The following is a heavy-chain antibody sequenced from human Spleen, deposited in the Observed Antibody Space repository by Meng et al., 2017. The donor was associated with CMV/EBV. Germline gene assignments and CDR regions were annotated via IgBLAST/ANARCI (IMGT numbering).Heavy chain of an antibody. J-gene: IGHJ5*02. V-gene: IGHV3-30*14. D-gene: IGHD3-3*01. CDR3: ARAFLTIFGVVSPLWFDP. CDR2: ISYDGGNK. Sequence: FTISSNAMHWVRQAPGQGLEWMAVISYDGGNKYYADSVKGRFTISRDTSKNTLYLQMNSLRPEDTAVYYCARAFLTIFGVVSPLWFDPWGQGTLVTVSS. CDR1: FTISSNA.